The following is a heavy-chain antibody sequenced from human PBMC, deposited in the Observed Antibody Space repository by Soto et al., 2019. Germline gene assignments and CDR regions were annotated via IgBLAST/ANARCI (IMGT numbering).Heavy chain of an antibody. V-gene: IGHV4-39*01. CDR3: ARLGKMDTTLGGYYYYAMDL. Sequence: QLQLQESGPGLVKPSETLSLTCTVSGGSVSRSNCYWGWVRQPPGKGLEWIGSIYYPGSTYSNPSLKGRVTISVDTSKNQLSLKLSSMTATDTAVYYCARLGKMDTTLGGYYYYAMDLWGQGTTVTVSS. J-gene: IGHJ6*02. D-gene: IGHD5-18*01. CDR2: IYYPGST. CDR1: GGSVSRSNCY.